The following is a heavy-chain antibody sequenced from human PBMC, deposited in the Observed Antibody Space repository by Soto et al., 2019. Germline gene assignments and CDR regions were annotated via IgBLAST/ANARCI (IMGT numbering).Heavy chain of an antibody. J-gene: IGHJ4*02. CDR2: ISYDGSHK. D-gene: IGHD2-15*01. V-gene: IGHV3-30*18. CDR3: AKDGAPRSCSRSSCHPAGAY. Sequence: QVQLVESGGGVVQPGRSLRLSCAGSGFTFSNYGLHWVRQAPGKGLEWVAVISYDGSHKYYADSVKGRFTISRDNSNNMLYLQMGSLRAEDTAVYYCAKDGAPRSCSRSSCHPAGAYWGQGTLVTVSS. CDR1: GFTFSNYG.